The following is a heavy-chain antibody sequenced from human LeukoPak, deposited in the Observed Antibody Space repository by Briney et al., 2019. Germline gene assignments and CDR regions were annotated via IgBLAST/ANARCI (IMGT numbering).Heavy chain of an antibody. CDR3: ARRYSSGWYYFDY. CDR2: INQSGGT. D-gene: IGHD6-19*01. J-gene: IGHJ4*02. CDR1: XXSFSDXY. Sequence: TLSLXXXXXXXSFSDXYWNWIRQPPGKGLEWIGEINQSGGTNYNPSLKSRVTISVDRSKNQFSLKLSSVTAADTALYYCARRYSSGWYYFDYWGRGTLVTVSS. V-gene: IGHV4-34*01.